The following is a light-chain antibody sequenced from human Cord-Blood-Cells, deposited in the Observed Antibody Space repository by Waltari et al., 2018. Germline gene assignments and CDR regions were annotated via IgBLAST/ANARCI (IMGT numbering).Light chain of an antibody. V-gene: IGKV1-27*01. CDR2: AAS. CDR3: QMYNSAAPYT. CDR1: QGISNY. J-gene: IGKJ3*01. Sequence: IQMTQSPSSLSASVGDRVTITCRPSQGISNYLAWYQQKPGKVPKLLIYAASTWQSGVPSRYSGSVSGTDFTLSISCLQPEAVASCYCQMYNSAAPYTFGPGTKVDIK.